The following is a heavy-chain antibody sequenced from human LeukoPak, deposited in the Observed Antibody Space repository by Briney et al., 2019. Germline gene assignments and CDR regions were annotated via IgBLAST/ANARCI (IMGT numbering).Heavy chain of an antibody. J-gene: IGHJ6*02. CDR2: ISSSSSYI. CDR1: GFTFSSYS. D-gene: IGHD3-10*01. CDR3: ARSNIWFGELGMDV. V-gene: IGHV3-21*01. Sequence: GGSLRLSCAASGFTFSSYSMNWVRQAPGKGLEWVSSISSSSSYIYYADSVKGRFTISRDNAKNSLYLQMNSLRAEDTAVYYCARSNIWFGELGMDVWGQGTTVTVSS.